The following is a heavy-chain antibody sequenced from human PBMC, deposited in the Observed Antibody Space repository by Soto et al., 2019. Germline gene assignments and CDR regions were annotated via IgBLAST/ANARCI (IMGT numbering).Heavy chain of an antibody. D-gene: IGHD6-13*01. CDR2: ISHDGSDK. CDR1: RFTFSSYA. V-gene: IGHV3-30*18. CDR3: AKDMGRAAAGTFDY. J-gene: IGHJ4*02. Sequence: GGSLRLSCAASRFTFSSYAMCWVRQAPGKGLEWVAVISHDGSDKYYADSVKGRFTISRDNSKNTLYLQMNSLRAEDTAVYYCAKDMGRAAAGTFDYWGQGTLVTVSS.